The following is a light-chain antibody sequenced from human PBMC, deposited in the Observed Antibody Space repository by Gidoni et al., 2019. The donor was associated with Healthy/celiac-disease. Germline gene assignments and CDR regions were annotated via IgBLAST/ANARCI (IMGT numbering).Light chain of an antibody. CDR2: GAA. CDR1: QSVSSSY. Sequence: EIVLTQSPGTLSLSPGERATLSCRASQSVSSSYLAWYQQKPGQAPRLLIYGAASRATGLPDRCSGSGSGTDYTTTISRLEPEDVAVYYCQQYGSSPTLTFXQXTKVEIE. J-gene: IGKJ1*01. CDR3: QQYGSSPTLT. V-gene: IGKV3-20*01.